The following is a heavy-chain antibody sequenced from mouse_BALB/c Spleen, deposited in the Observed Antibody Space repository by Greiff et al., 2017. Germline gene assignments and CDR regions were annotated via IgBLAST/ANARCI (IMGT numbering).Heavy chain of an antibody. CDR1: GYSITSGYY. CDR3: ARDEMWFAY. J-gene: IGHJ3*01. Sequence: ESGPGLVKPSQSLSLTCSVTGYSITSGYYWNWIRQFPGNKLEWMGYISYDGSNNYNPSLKNRISITRDTSKNQFFLKLNSVTTEDTATYYCARDEMWFAYWGQGTLVTVSA. CDR2: ISYDGSN. V-gene: IGHV3-6*02.